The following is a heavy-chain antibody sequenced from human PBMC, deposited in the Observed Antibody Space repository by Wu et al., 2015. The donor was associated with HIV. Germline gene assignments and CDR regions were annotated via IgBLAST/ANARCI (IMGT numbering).Heavy chain of an antibody. CDR2: IYYSGST. Sequence: QVQLQESGPGLVKPSETLSLTCTVSGGSISSYYWSWIRQPPGKGLEWIGYIYYSGSTNYNPSLKSRVTISVDTSKNQFSLKLSSVTAADTAVYYCAREGIAAAGTILHAFDIWGQGTMVTVSS. V-gene: IGHV4-59*01. CDR1: GGSISSYY. D-gene: IGHD6-13*01. CDR3: AREGIAAAGTILHAFDI. J-gene: IGHJ3*02.